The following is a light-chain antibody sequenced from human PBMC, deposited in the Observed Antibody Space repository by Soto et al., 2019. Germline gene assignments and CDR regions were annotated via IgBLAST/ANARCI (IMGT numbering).Light chain of an antibody. Sequence: QSALGQPASVSGSLGQSITISCTGTSRDVGAYNYVSWYQQQPGKAPKLMISEVSNRPSGVSNRFSGSKSGNTASLIISGLQAEEEADYYCCSFTSITTYVFGTGTKVTVL. CDR3: CSFTSITTYV. V-gene: IGLV2-14*01. CDR1: SRDVGAYNY. CDR2: EVS. J-gene: IGLJ1*01.